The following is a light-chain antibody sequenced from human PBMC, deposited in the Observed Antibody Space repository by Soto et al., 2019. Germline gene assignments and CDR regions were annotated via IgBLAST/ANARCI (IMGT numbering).Light chain of an antibody. V-gene: IGLV2-8*01. CDR3: TSYAGGNNV. CDR2: EVN. J-gene: IGLJ1*01. CDR1: SSDVGGYNY. Sequence: QSALTQHTSASGSPGQSVTISCTGTSSDVGGYNYVSWYQQHPGKVTKLMVYEVNKRPSGVPDRFSGSKSGNTASLTVSGLQAEDEADYYCTSYAGGNNVFGTGTKVTVL.